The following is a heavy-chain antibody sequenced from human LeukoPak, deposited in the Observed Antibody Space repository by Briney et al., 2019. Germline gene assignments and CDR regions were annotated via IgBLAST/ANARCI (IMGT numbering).Heavy chain of an antibody. Sequence: SETLSLTCTVSGGSISSYYWSWIRQPPGKGLEWIGRVFTSGIISGNANYNPSLKSRVTMSVDTSNNQFSLKLTSVTAADTAVYYCARDRYYYDSSSYYSAFHTWGQGTMVTVSS. CDR3: ARDRYYYDSSSYYSAFHT. CDR1: GGSISSYY. J-gene: IGHJ3*02. D-gene: IGHD3-22*01. V-gene: IGHV4-4*07. CDR2: VFTSGIISGNA.